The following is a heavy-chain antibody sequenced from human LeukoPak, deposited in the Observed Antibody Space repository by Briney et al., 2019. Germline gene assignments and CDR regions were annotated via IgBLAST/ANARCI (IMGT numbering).Heavy chain of an antibody. V-gene: IGHV3-23*01. CDR3: AKGPLSGGAYDFDY. CDR1: GFTFSIYT. Sequence: GGSLRLSCAASGFTFSIYTMTWVRQAPGKGLEWVSTISDRGTTYYADSVKGRFTVSRDNSKNALYLQMNSLRAEDTAVYYCAKGPLSGGAYDFDYWGQGTLVTVSS. CDR2: ISDRGTT. J-gene: IGHJ4*02. D-gene: IGHD5-12*01.